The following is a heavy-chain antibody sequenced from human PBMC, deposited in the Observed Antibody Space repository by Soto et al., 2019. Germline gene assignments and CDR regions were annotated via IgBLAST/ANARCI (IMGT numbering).Heavy chain of an antibody. Sequence: QVQLVQSGAEVKKPGASVKVSCKASGYTFTSYGISWVRQAPGQGLEWMGWISAHNGNTTYAQKLQGRVTMTTDTATSTAYMELRSLRSDDTAVYYCARIRGYSSSWPGNWFDPWGQGTLVTVSS. J-gene: IGHJ5*02. CDR3: ARIRGYSSSWPGNWFDP. V-gene: IGHV1-18*01. CDR1: GYTFTSYG. D-gene: IGHD6-13*01. CDR2: ISAHNGNT.